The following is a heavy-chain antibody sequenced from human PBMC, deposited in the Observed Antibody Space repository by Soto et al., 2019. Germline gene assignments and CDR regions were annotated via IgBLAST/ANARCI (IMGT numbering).Heavy chain of an antibody. J-gene: IGHJ2*01. V-gene: IGHV2-5*02. CDR1: GFSLGTYGVG. CDR2: IYWDDDK. Sequence: QITLNESGPTLVKPTQTLTLTCTFSGFSLGTYGVGVGWIRQPPGKALEWLALIYWDDDKRYSPSLKSRLTIVSVTPQRQVFLTLTNMDPVDTATYSCAHRGGGIVDWYFDLWGRGTPVIVSS. CDR3: AHRGGGIVDWYFDL. D-gene: IGHD1-26*01.